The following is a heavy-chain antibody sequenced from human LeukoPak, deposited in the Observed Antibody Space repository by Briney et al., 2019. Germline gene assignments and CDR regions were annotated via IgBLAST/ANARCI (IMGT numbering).Heavy chain of an antibody. CDR2: IYPGDSDT. CDR1: GYSFTSYW. Sequence: GESLKISCKGSGYSFTSYWIGWVRPMPGKGLEWMGIIYPGDSDTRYSPSFQGQVTISADKSISTAYLQWSSLKASDTAMYYCARSSQSLKCGGDCYLPGVWYFDLWGRGTLVTVSS. CDR3: ARSSQSLKCGGDCYLPGVWYFDL. J-gene: IGHJ2*01. D-gene: IGHD2-21*02. V-gene: IGHV5-51*01.